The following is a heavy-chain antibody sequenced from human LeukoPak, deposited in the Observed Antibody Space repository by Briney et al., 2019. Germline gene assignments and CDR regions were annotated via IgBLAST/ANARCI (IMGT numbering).Heavy chain of an antibody. CDR2: IYYSGST. CDR3: ARGLDPAYYYYDSSGATNWFDP. D-gene: IGHD3-22*01. J-gene: IGHJ5*02. CDR1: GGSISSSSYY. Sequence: SETLSLTCTVSGGSISSSSYYWGWIRQPPGKGLEWIGSIYYSGSTYYNPSLKSRVTISVDTSKNQFSLKLSSVTAADTAVYYYARGLDPAYYYYDSSGATNWFDPWGQGTLVTVSS. V-gene: IGHV4-39*07.